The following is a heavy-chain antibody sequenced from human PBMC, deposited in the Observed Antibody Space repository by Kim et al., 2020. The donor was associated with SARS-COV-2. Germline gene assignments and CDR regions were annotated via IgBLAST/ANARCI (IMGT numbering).Heavy chain of an antibody. CDR2: T. D-gene: IGHD6-6*01. V-gene: IGHV4-34*01. CDR3: ATRKGLSYFDY. J-gene: IGHJ4*02. Sequence: TNTNPSLKSRVTISVDTSKNQFSLKLSSVTAADTAVYYCATRKGLSYFDYWGQGTLVTVSS.